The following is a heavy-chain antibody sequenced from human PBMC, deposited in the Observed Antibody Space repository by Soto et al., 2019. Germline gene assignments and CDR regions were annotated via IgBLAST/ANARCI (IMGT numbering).Heavy chain of an antibody. CDR3: ARRDIWYYDRSGYSPFDH. V-gene: IGHV4-39*01. CDR2: IDYSGST. CDR1: GGSINNNDHY. Sequence: LSLTCTVSGGSINNNDHYWGWVRQPPGKGLEWVGNIDYSGSTYYKPSLKSRVTISVDTSKNQFSLKLSSVAAADTAVYYCARRDIWYYDRSGYSPFDHWGQGTLVTVSA. J-gene: IGHJ4*02. D-gene: IGHD3-22*01.